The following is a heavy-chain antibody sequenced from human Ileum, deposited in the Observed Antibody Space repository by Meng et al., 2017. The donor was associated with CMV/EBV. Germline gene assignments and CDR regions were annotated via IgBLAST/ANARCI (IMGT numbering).Heavy chain of an antibody. Sequence: GESLKISCAASGFTFSSYAMSWVRQAPGKGLEWVSFIKGGGGATHYADSVKGRFTISRDNAKNSLYLQMNSLRAEDTAVYHCARDWSGVDYWGQGTLVTVSS. CDR3: ARDWSGVDY. V-gene: IGHV3-23*01. J-gene: IGHJ4*02. CDR2: IKGGGGAT. CDR1: GFTFSSYA. D-gene: IGHD3-3*01.